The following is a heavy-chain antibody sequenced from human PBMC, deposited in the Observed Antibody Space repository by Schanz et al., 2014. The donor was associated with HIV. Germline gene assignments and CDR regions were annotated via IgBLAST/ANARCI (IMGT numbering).Heavy chain of an antibody. CDR2: INPNSGGT. Sequence: QMQLVQSGAEVKKPGSSVKVSCKASGYTFIGYYMHWVRQAPGQGLEWMGWINPNSGGTNYAQKFQGRVTMTRDTSISTAYMELSRLRSDDTAVYYCARDRAYSNYPYGMDVWGQGTTVTVS. J-gene: IGHJ6*02. V-gene: IGHV1-2*02. CDR1: GYTFIGYY. CDR3: ARDRAYSNYPYGMDV. D-gene: IGHD4-4*01.